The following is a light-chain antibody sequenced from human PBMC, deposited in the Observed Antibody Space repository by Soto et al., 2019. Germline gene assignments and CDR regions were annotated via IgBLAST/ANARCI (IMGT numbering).Light chain of an antibody. CDR3: CSYANSDTLV. Sequence: QSVLTQPASVSGSPGQSITISCTGTSSDVGNYNLVSWYQHHPGKAPKLLIYEVSKRPSGASNRFSGSKSGNTASLTISGLQADDEADYYCCSYANSDTLVFGGGTKLTVL. CDR1: SSDVGNYNL. J-gene: IGLJ2*01. CDR2: EVS. V-gene: IGLV2-23*02.